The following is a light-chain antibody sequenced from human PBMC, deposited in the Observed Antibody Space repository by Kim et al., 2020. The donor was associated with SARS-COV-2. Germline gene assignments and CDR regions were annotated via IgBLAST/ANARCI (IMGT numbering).Light chain of an antibody. J-gene: IGLJ2*01. CDR3: QSYDSSNQDVV. Sequence: VTISCNRSSGSIASNYVHWFQQRRGSAPTTVIYEDNQRPSGVPDRFSGSIDSSSNSASLTISGLKTEDEADYYCQSYDSSNQDVVFGGGTQLTVL. V-gene: IGLV6-57*03. CDR1: SGSIASNY. CDR2: EDN.